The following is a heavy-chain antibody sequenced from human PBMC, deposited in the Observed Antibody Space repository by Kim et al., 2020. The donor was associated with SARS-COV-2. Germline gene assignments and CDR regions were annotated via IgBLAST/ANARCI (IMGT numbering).Heavy chain of an antibody. CDR3: SRGPVRAVIGDADWFYS. Sequence: GGSLRLSCAASGFTVSSNYMSWVRQAPGKGLEWVSRINSGGSTSYADSVKGRFTTSSDNYKNTLYLQMNSMIAEDTTAYYCSRGPVRAVIGDADWFYS. V-gene: IGHV3-53*01. D-gene: IGHD3-10*01. J-gene: IGHJ5*01. CDR1: GFTVSSNY. CDR2: INSGGST.